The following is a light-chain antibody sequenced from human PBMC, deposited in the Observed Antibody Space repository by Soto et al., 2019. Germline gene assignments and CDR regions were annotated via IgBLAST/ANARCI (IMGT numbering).Light chain of an antibody. CDR2: SNN. J-gene: IGLJ7*01. Sequence: QSVLTQPPSASETPGQRVTISCSGSSSNIGSNTVNWYQQLPGTAPKLLIHSNNQWPSGVPDRFSGSKSGTSASLAISGLQSEDEADYYCAAWDDSLNGPVFGGGTQLTVL. CDR3: AAWDDSLNGPV. CDR1: SSNIGSNT. V-gene: IGLV1-44*01.